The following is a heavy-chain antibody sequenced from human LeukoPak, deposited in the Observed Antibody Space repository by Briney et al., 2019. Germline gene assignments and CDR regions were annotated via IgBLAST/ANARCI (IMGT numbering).Heavy chain of an antibody. CDR2: IYYSGST. V-gene: IGHV4-39*07. Sequence: SETLSLTCTVSGGSISSSSYYWGWIRQPPGKGLEWIGSIYYSGSTYYNPSLKSRVTISVDTSKNQFSLKLSSVTAADTAVYYCARNLGEVTGDYWGQGTLVTVSS. CDR1: GGSISSSSYY. J-gene: IGHJ4*02. D-gene: IGHD2-21*02. CDR3: ARNLGEVTGDY.